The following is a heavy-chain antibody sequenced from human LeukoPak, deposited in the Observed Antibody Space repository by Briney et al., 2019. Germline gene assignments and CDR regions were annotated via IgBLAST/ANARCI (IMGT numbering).Heavy chain of an antibody. CDR2: IYYTGST. V-gene: IGHV4-59*08. Sequence: PSETLSLTCTVSGGSISTYYWSWIRQTPGMGLEWIGYIYYTGSTNYNPSLKSRVTISVDTSKNQFSLKLSSVTAADTAVYYCARGVLSSSWTDLRAGFDIWGQGTMVTVSS. J-gene: IGHJ3*02. D-gene: IGHD6-13*01. CDR3: ARGVLSSSWTDLRAGFDI. CDR1: GGSISTYY.